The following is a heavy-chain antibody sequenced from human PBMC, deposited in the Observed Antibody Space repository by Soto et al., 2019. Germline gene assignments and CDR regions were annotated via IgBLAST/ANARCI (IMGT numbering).Heavy chain of an antibody. CDR3: ARSLLGDYDILTGYYPQYYFDN. D-gene: IGHD3-9*01. Sequence: GGSLRLSCAASGFSFSSYAMSWVRQGPGKGLEWVSAISGSSTSTYYADSVKGRFTISRDNAKNSLYLQMNSLRAEDTAVYYCARSLLGDYDILTGYYPQYYFDNWGQGALVTVAS. CDR1: GFSFSSYA. CDR2: ISGSSTST. J-gene: IGHJ4*02. V-gene: IGHV3-23*01.